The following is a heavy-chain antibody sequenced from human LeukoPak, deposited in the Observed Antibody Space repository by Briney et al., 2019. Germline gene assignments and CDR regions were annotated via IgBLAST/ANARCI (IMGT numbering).Heavy chain of an antibody. CDR3: ARAWASGRSGFDY. Sequence: PGGSLRLSCVASGLTVSSYSMNWVRQAPGKGLEWVSYISSSSSTIYYADSVKGRFTISRDNAKNSLDLQMNSLRDEDTAVYYCARAWASGRSGFDYWGQGTLVTVSS. CDR1: GLTVSSYS. CDR2: ISSSSSTI. J-gene: IGHJ4*02. V-gene: IGHV3-48*02. D-gene: IGHD2-15*01.